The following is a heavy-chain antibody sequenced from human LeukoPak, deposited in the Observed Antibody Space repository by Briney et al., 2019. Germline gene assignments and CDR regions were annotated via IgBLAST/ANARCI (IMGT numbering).Heavy chain of an antibody. CDR2: INSDRSST. V-gene: IGHV3-74*01. CDR1: GFTFSSYW. J-gene: IGHJ5*02. Sequence: GGSLRLSCAASGFTFSSYWMHWVRQAPGKGLEWVSRINSDRSSTSYADTVKGRFTISRDNAKNTLYLQMNSLRAEDTAVYYCARDRAGYCSGGSCYNWFDPWGQGTLVTVSS. CDR3: ARDRAGYCSGGSCYNWFDP. D-gene: IGHD2-15*01.